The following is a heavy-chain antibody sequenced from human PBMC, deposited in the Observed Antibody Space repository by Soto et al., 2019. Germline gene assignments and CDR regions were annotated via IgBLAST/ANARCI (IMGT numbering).Heavy chain of an antibody. J-gene: IGHJ4*02. V-gene: IGHV1-18*04. Sequence: ASVKVSCKASGYTFTGYYMHWVRQAPGQGLEWMGWISAYNGNTNYAQKLQGRVTMTTDTSTSTAYMELRSLRSDDTAVYYCARVSPRSLGPEVWFGELTTPFDYWGQGTLVTVSS. D-gene: IGHD3-10*01. CDR2: ISAYNGNT. CDR3: ARVSPRSLGPEVWFGELTTPFDY. CDR1: GYTFTGYY.